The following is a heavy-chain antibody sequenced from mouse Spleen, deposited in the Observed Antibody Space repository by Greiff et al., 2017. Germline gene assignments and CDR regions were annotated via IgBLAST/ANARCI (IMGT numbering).Heavy chain of an antibody. V-gene: IGHV1-19*01. J-gene: IGHJ4*01. CDR2: INPYNGGT. CDR3: ARWVNMDYGNAMDY. Sequence: EVQLQQSGPVLVKPGASVKMSCKASGYTFTDYYMNWVKQSHGKSLEWIGVINPYNGGTSYNQKFKGKATLTVDKSSSTAYMELNSLTSEDSAVYYCARWVNMDYGNAMDYWGQGTSVTVSS. D-gene: IGHD2-4*01. CDR1: GYTFTDYY.